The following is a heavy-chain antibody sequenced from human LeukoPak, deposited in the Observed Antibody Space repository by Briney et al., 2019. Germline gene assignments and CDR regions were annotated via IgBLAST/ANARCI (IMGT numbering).Heavy chain of an antibody. Sequence: ASVKVSCKASGYTFTNYGISWVRQAPGQGLEWMGWINTNTGNPTYAQGFTGRFVFSLDTSVSTAYLQISSLKAEDTAVYYCARARVEAAGYYYYMDVWGKGTTVTVSS. CDR2: INTNTGNP. V-gene: IGHV7-4-1*02. CDR3: ARARVEAAGYYYYMDV. D-gene: IGHD6-25*01. J-gene: IGHJ6*03. CDR1: GYTFTNYG.